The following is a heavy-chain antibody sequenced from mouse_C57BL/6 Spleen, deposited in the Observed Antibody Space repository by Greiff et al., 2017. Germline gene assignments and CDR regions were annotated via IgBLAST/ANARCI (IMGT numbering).Heavy chain of an antibody. V-gene: IGHV1-56*01. CDR2: IFPGSGST. J-gene: IGHJ3*01. CDR1: GYTFTSHW. CDR3: ANDYGYDDGPERFAY. D-gene: IGHD2-2*01. Sequence: VQLQQSGPELVRPGASVKISCKAPGYTFTSHWMQWVRQRPGQGLEWIGEIFPGSGSTYYNEKFKGKATLTVDTSSSTAYMQLSSLTSADSAVYFCANDYGYDDGPERFAYWGQGTLVTVSA.